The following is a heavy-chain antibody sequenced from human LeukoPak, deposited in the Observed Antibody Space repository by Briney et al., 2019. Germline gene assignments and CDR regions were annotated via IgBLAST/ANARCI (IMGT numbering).Heavy chain of an antibody. CDR2: IYYSGST. Sequence: SETLSLTCTVSGGSISSSSYYWGWIRQPPGKGLEWIGSIYYSGSTYYNPSLKSRVTISVDTSKNQFSLKLSSVTAADTAVYYCARWGFTVTYQYFDLWGRGTLVTVSS. J-gene: IGHJ2*01. CDR3: ARWGFTVTYQYFDL. CDR1: GGSISSSSYY. D-gene: IGHD4-17*01. V-gene: IGHV4-39*01.